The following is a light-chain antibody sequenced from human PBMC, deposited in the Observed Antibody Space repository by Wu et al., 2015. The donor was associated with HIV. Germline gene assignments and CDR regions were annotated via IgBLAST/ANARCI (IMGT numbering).Light chain of an antibody. CDR3: QQYNNWPRT. V-gene: IGKV3-15*01. Sequence: EILLTQSPATLSVSPGERATLSCRASQTINNNLAWYQQKPGQPPRLLIHDTSIRATDIPARFSGSGSGTQFTLTINNMESEDFAVYYCQQYNNWPRTFGQGTEVDIK. CDR2: DTS. J-gene: IGKJ1*01. CDR1: QTINNN.